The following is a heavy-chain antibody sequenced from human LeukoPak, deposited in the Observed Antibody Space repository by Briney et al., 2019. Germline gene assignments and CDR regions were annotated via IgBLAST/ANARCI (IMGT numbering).Heavy chain of an antibody. CDR3: ARGKLERRGIYGMDV. D-gene: IGHD1-1*01. J-gene: IGHJ6*02. CDR2: MNPNSGNT. Sequence: ALVKVSCKASGYTFTSYDINWVRQATGQGLEWMGWMNPNSGNTGYAQKFQGRVTMTRNTSISTAYMELSSLRSEDTAVYYCARGKLERRGIYGMDVWGQGTTVTVSS. CDR1: GYTFTSYD. V-gene: IGHV1-8*01.